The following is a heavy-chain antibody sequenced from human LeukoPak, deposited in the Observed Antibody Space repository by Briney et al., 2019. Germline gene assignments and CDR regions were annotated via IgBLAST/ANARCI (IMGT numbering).Heavy chain of an antibody. Sequence: SETLSLTCTVSGGSISSGGYYWSWIRQHPGKGLEWIGCIYYSGSTYYNPSLKSRVTISVDTSKNQFSLKLSSVTAADTAVYYCAREASSGSYYKDQYFDYWGQGTLVTVSS. J-gene: IGHJ4*02. V-gene: IGHV4-31*03. CDR2: IYYSGST. CDR1: GGSISSGGYY. D-gene: IGHD3-10*01. CDR3: AREASSGSYYKDQYFDY.